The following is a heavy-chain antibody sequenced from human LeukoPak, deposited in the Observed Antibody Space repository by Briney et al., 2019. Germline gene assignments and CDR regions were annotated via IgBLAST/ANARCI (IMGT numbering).Heavy chain of an antibody. CDR3: ARLWSTYCSGGSCPHQPNY. D-gene: IGHD2-15*01. V-gene: IGHV4-39*01. J-gene: IGHJ4*02. Sequence: PGGSLRLSCAASGFTFSGHWMSWVRQPPGKGLEWIGSIYYSGSTYYNPSLKSRVTISVDTSKNQFSLKLSSVTAADTAVYYCARLWSTYCSGGSCPHQPNYWGQGTLATVSS. CDR2: IYYSGST. CDR1: GFTFSGHW.